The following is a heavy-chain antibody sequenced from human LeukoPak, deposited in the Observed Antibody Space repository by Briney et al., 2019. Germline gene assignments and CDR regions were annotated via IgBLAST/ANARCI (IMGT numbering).Heavy chain of an antibody. CDR2: INHSGST. D-gene: IGHD3-3*01. V-gene: IGHV4-34*01. J-gene: IGHJ5*02. Sequence: PSETLSLTCAVYGGSFSGYYWSWIRQPPGKGLEWIGEINHSGSTNYNPSLKSRVTISVDTSKNQFSLKLSSVTAADTAVYYCARERVEVTIFGVVIINWFDPWGQGTLLTVSS. CDR1: GGSFSGYY. CDR3: ARERVEVTIFGVVIINWFDP.